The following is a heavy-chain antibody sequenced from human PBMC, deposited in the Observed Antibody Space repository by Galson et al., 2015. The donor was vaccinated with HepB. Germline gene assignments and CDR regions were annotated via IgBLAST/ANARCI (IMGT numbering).Heavy chain of an antibody. J-gene: IGHJ5*02. CDR2: IYSGGST. D-gene: IGHD6-19*01. Sequence: SLRLSCAASGFTVSSNYMSWVRQAPGKGLEWVSVIYSGGSTYYADSVKGRFTISRDNSKNTLYLQMNSLRAEDTAVYYCARDSGGEGWLGGNDAWGQGTLVTVSS. CDR3: ARDSGGEGWLGGNDA. V-gene: IGHV3-53*01. CDR1: GFTVSSNY.